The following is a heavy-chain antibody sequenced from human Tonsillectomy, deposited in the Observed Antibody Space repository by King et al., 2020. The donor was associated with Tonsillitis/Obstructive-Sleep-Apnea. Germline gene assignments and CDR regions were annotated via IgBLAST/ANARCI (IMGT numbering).Heavy chain of an antibody. D-gene: IGHD3-22*01. J-gene: IGHJ6*02. CDR3: ARDHYYDSSGYYDYYGMDV. Sequence: QLVESGGGVVQPGRSLRLSCAASGFTFSSYAMHWVRQAPGKGLEWVAVISYDETNKYHADSVKGRFTISRDNSKNTLYLQLNSLRAEDTAVYYCARDHYYDSSGYYDYYGMDVWGQGTTVTVSS. CDR2: ISYDETNK. V-gene: IGHV3-30*04. CDR1: GFTFSSYA.